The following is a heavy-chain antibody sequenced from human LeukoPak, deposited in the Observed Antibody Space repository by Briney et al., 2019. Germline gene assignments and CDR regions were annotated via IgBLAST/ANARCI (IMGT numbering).Heavy chain of an antibody. V-gene: IGHV4-39*01. CDR2: IYYSGST. CDR3: ARLRRLHLDY. J-gene: IGHJ4*02. Sequence: PSETLSLTCTVSGGSISSSSYYWGWIRQPPGKGLEWIGSIYYSGSTYYNPSLKSRVTISVDTSKNQFSLKLSSVTAADTAVYYCARLRRLHLDYWGQGTLVTVSS. D-gene: IGHD2-15*01. CDR1: GGSISSSSYY.